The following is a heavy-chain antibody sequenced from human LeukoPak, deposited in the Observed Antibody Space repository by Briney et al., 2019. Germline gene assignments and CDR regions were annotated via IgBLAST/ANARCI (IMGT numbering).Heavy chain of an antibody. V-gene: IGHV1-2*02. D-gene: IGHD1-26*01. CDR1: GYTFTDYY. J-gene: IGHJ5*02. CDR2: FNPNSGGT. CDR3: ARDNSVGDNAWWFDP. Sequence: ASVKVSCKLSGYTFTDYYMHWVRQAPGQVLEWMGWFNPNSGGTNYAQNFQGRVTMTRDTSISTAYMELSRLRSEDTAIYYCARDNSVGDNAWWFDPWGQGNLVTVSS.